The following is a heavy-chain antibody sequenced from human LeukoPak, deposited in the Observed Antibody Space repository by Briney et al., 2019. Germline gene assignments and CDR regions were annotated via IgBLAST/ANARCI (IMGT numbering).Heavy chain of an antibody. CDR3: AKAEYCSSTSCFYYFDY. CDR2: ISGSGGST. V-gene: IGHV3-23*01. CDR1: GFTFDDYA. D-gene: IGHD2-2*01. J-gene: IGHJ4*02. Sequence: GGSLRLSCAASGFTFDDYAMHWVRQAPGKGLEWVSAISGSGGSTYYADSVEGRFTISRDNSKNTLYLQMNSLRAEDTAVYYCAKAEYCSSTSCFYYFDYWGQGTLVTVSS.